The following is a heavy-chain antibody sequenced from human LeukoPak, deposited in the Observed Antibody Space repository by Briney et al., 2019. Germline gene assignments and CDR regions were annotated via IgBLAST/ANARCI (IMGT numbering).Heavy chain of an antibody. CDR3: AKDMGGGVVVAATALDY. V-gene: IGHV3-23*01. CDR1: GFTFSSYA. D-gene: IGHD2-15*01. Sequence: PGGSLRLSCAASGFTFSSYAMSWVRQAPGKGLEWVSAISGSGGSTYYADSVKGRFTISRDNSKNTLYLQMNSLRAEDTAVYYCAKDMGGGVVVAATALDYWGQGTLVTVSS. J-gene: IGHJ4*02. CDR2: ISGSGGST.